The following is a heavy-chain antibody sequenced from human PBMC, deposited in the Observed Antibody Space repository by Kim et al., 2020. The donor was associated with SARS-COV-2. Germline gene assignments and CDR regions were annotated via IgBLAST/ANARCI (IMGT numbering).Heavy chain of an antibody. CDR2: FDLEDGEI. J-gene: IGHJ3*02. D-gene: IGHD3-3*01. Sequence: ASVKVSCKVSGNTLTKLSVHWVRRAPAKGLEWMGGFDLEDGEIRYAQTFQGRVTMTEDTSTDTAYMELSSLRSEDTAVYYCATFTSISIFGVVNGEAFDIWGQGTMVTVSS. CDR1: GNTLTKLS. V-gene: IGHV1-24*01. CDR3: ATFTSISIFGVVNGEAFDI.